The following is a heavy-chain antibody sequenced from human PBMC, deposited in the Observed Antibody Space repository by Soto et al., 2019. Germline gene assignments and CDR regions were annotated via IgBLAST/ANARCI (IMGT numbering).Heavy chain of an antibody. V-gene: IGHV4-30-4*01. CDR2: IYYSGST. J-gene: IGHJ4*02. Sequence: ASETLSLTCTVSGGSISSGDYYWSWIRQPPGKGLEWIGYIYYSGSTYYNPSLKSRVTISVDTSKNQFSLKLSSVTAADTAVYYCASEYTPMVITGYWAQGTLVPVSS. CDR1: GGSISSGDYY. CDR3: ASEYTPMVITGY. D-gene: IGHD5-18*01.